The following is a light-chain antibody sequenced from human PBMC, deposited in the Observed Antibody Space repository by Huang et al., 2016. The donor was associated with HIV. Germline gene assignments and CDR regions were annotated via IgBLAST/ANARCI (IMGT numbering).Light chain of an antibody. Sequence: LMTQSPATLSVSPGARATLSCRASQSVSNNLAWYQQKPGQAPRLLIYDASTRATGIPARFSGSGSRTEFTLTISSLESEDSAVYYCQQYDNWPPWTFGQGTKVEVK. V-gene: IGKV3-15*01. CDR2: DAS. CDR3: QQYDNWPPWT. J-gene: IGKJ1*01. CDR1: QSVSNN.